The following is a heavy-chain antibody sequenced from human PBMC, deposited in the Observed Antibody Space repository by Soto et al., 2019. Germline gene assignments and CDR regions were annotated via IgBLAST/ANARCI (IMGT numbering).Heavy chain of an antibody. V-gene: IGHV1-3*01. Sequence: ASVKVSCKASGYTFTSYAMHWVRQAPGQRLEWMGWINAGNGNTKYSQKFQGRVTITRDTSASTAYMELSSLRSEDTAVYYCAGEPITIFGVVTRFDDWGQGTLVTVSS. CDR1: GYTFTSYA. D-gene: IGHD3-3*01. J-gene: IGHJ4*02. CDR2: INAGNGNT. CDR3: AGEPITIFGVVTRFDD.